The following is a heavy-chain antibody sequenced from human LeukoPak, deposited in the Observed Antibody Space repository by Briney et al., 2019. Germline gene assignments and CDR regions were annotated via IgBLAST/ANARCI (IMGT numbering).Heavy chain of an antibody. D-gene: IGHD3-10*01. Sequence: ASVKVSCKASGYTFTSYDINWVRQATGQGLEWMGWMNPNSGNTGYARKFQGRATMTRNTSISTAYMELSSLRSEDTAVYYCARVREGRITMVRGVRKGNYYFDYWGQGTLVTVSS. CDR3: ARVREGRITMVRGVRKGNYYFDY. CDR2: MNPNSGNT. V-gene: IGHV1-8*01. J-gene: IGHJ4*02. CDR1: GYTFTSYD.